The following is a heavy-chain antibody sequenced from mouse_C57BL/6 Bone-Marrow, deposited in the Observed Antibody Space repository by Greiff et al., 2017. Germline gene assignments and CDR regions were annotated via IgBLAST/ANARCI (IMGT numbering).Heavy chain of an antibody. J-gene: IGHJ2*01. Sequence: QVQLQQPGAELVKPGASVKLSCKASGYTFTSYWMHWVKQRPGQGLEWIGMIHPNSGSTNYNEKFKSKATLTVDKSSSTAYMQLSSLTSEDSAVYYCASILITTVVASFDYWGQGTTLTVSS. CDR1: GYTFTSYW. CDR3: ASILITTVVASFDY. CDR2: IHPNSGST. D-gene: IGHD1-1*01. V-gene: IGHV1-64*01.